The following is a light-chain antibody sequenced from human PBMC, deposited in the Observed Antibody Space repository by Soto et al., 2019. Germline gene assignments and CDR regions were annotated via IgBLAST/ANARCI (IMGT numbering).Light chain of an antibody. V-gene: IGKV1-39*01. CDR2: AAS. CDR1: QTIRTY. J-gene: IGKJ1*01. CDR3: QQSYTTPWM. Sequence: DIQMTQSPSSLSASDGDTVTITCRASQTIRTYLNWYQQKPGKAPKLLIYAASSLQSGVPSRFSGSGSGTDFTLTISRLQPEDFATYYCQQSYTTPWMFGQGTKVDI.